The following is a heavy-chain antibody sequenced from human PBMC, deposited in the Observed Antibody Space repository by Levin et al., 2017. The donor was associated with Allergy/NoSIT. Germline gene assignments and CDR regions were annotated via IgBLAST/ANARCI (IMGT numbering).Heavy chain of an antibody. CDR3: ARDRRDSGLYYFDY. J-gene: IGHJ4*02. Sequence: SETLSLTCAVSGYSISSGYYWGWIRQPPGKGLEWIGSIYHSGSTYYNPSLKSRVTISVDTSKNQFSLKLSSVTAADTAVYYCARDRRDSGLYYFDYWGQGTLVTVSS. D-gene: IGHD5-12*01. V-gene: IGHV4-38-2*02. CDR1: GYSISSGYY. CDR2: IYHSGST.